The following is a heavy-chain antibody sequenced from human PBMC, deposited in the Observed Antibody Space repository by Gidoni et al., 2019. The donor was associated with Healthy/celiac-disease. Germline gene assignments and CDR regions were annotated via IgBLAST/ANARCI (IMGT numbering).Heavy chain of an antibody. CDR3: ARGGPYYYDSSGYLREYYFDY. D-gene: IGHD3-22*01. V-gene: IGHV4-39*07. Sequence: QLQLQESGPGLVKPSETLSLTCTVSAGSISSTSYYWGWIRQPPGKGLEWIGSIYYSGSTYYNPSLKSRVTISVDTSKNQFSLKLSSVTAADTAVYYCARGGPYYYDSSGYLREYYFDYWGQGTLVTVSS. CDR1: AGSISSTSYY. J-gene: IGHJ4*02. CDR2: IYYSGST.